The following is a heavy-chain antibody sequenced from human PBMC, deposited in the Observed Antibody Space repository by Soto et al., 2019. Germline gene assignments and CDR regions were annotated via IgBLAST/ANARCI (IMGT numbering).Heavy chain of an antibody. J-gene: IGHJ4*02. Sequence: VGSLRLSCAASGFTFSSYGMQWGRQAPGKGLEWVAVIWYDGSNKYYADSMKGRFTISRDNAKNSLYLQMSSLRAEDTALYYCARHGGTPDLYFDYWGQGTPVTVS. CDR2: IWYDGSNK. D-gene: IGHD3-16*01. V-gene: IGHV3-33*01. CDR3: ARHGGTPDLYFDY. CDR1: GFTFSSYG.